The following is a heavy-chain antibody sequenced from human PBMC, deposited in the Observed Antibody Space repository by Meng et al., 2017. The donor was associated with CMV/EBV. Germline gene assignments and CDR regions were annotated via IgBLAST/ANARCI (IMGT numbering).Heavy chain of an antibody. J-gene: IGHJ4*02. CDR3: ARVTSRVAGAFDY. CDR1: GGSISSGDYY. D-gene: IGHD1-14*01. CDR2: IYYSGST. Sequence: QVQPQESGPGPVTPSQTLSLTCTVSGGSISSGDYYWSWIRHPPGKGLEWIGYIYYSGSTYYNPSLKSRVTISVDTSKNQFSLKLSSVTAADTAVYYCARVTSRVAGAFDYWGQGTLVTVSS. V-gene: IGHV4-30-4*08.